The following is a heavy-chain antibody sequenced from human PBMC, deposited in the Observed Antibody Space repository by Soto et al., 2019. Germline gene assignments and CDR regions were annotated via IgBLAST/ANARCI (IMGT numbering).Heavy chain of an antibody. CDR2: IDPKNGNT. Sequence: ASVKVSCKTSGYTFTTFGISWVRQAPGQGLEWMGWIDPKNGNTKDAQKFQGRVTMATDTSTSTAYMELRSIRSDDTAVYYCAKEYCDSSRCYLPDYWGQGALVTVSS. CDR3: AKEYCDSSRCYLPDY. D-gene: IGHD2-2*01. CDR1: GYTFTTFG. V-gene: IGHV1-18*01. J-gene: IGHJ4*02.